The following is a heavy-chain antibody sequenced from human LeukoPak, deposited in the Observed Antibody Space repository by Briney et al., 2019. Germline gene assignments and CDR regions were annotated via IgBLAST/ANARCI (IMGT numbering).Heavy chain of an antibody. V-gene: IGHV1-24*01. Sequence: ASVKVSCKVSGYTPTELSMHWVRQAPGKGLEWMGGFDPEDGETIYAQKFQGRVTMTEDTSTDTAYMELSSLRSEDTAVYYCATDVIVVPAASDAFDIWGQGTMVTVSS. CDR1: GYTPTELS. CDR3: ATDVIVVPAASDAFDI. J-gene: IGHJ3*02. CDR2: FDPEDGET. D-gene: IGHD2-2*01.